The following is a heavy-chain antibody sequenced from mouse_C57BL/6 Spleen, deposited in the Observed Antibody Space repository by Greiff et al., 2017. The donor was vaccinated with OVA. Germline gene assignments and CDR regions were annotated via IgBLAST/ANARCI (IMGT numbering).Heavy chain of an antibody. V-gene: IGHV1-52*01. J-gene: IGHJ2*01. CDR3: ARAGEWLYFDY. D-gene: IGHD2-2*01. Sequence: VQLQQPGAELVRPGSSVQLSCKASGYTFTSYWMHWVKQRPIQGLEWIGNIDPSDSETHYNQKFKDKATLTVDKSSSTAYMQLSSLTSEDSAVYYYARAGEWLYFDYWGQGTTLTVSS. CDR1: GYTFTSYW. CDR2: IDPSDSET.